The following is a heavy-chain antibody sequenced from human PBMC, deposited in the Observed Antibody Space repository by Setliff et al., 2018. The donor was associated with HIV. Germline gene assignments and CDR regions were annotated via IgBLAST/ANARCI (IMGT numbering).Heavy chain of an antibody. CDR3: AKSNIVSMNVGWGGAHDGLDT. CDR1: AFTFSNYG. J-gene: IGHJ3*02. Sequence: QPGGSLRLSCAASAFTFSNYGMHWVRQAPGEGLEWVAFISYDGKNEFHADSVQGRFTISRDNSKNTLHLQMKSLRAEDTAVYYCAKSNIVSMNVGWGGAHDGLDTWGQGTMVTVSS. CDR2: ISYDGKNE. V-gene: IGHV3-30*18. D-gene: IGHD5-12*01.